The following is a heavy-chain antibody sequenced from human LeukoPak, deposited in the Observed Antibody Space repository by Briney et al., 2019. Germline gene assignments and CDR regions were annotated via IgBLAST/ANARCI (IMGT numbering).Heavy chain of an antibody. V-gene: IGHV4-59*01. Sequence: SETLSLTCTVSGGSISSYYWSWIQQPPGKGLEWIGYIYYSGSTNYNPSLKSRVTISVDTSKNQFSLKLSSVTAADTAVYYCARGGPDFWSGYRLYGMDVWGQGTTVTVSS. CDR1: GGSISSYY. D-gene: IGHD3-3*01. CDR3: ARGGPDFWSGYRLYGMDV. CDR2: IYYSGST. J-gene: IGHJ6*02.